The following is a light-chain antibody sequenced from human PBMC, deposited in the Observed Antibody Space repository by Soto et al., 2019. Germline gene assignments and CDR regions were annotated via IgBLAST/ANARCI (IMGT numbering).Light chain of an antibody. V-gene: IGLV2-14*01. CDR1: SSDVGSHNY. J-gene: IGLJ1*01. CDR3: SSYSSTSTPYV. Sequence: SVLTQPASVSGSPGQSITISCTGTSSDVGSHNYVSWYQQHPGKAPKLIIFEVNSRPSGVSNRFSGSKSGSAASLTISGLQAEDEADYYCSSYSSTSTPYVFGGGTKVNDL. CDR2: EVN.